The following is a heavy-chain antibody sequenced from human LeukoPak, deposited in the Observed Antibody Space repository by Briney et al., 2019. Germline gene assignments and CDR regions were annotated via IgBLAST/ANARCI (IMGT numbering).Heavy chain of an antibody. D-gene: IGHD2-2*01. V-gene: IGHV3-11*01. Sequence: GGSLRLSCTASGFAFSDFYMSWLRQAPGTGLEWVSYISRSANTIYYADSLKGRFTISRDNAKNSLYLQMNSLRAEDTAVYYCAREFCTGTSCFFAFDLWGQGTMVTVSS. CDR3: AREFCTGTSCFFAFDL. CDR2: ISRSANTI. CDR1: GFAFSDFY. J-gene: IGHJ3*01.